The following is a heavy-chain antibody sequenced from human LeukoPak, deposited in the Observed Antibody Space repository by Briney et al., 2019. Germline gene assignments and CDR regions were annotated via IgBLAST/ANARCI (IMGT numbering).Heavy chain of an antibody. V-gene: IGHV1-2*02. CDR2: INPNSGGT. CDR3: ARGGPTPRNVVVAAREYLQH. Sequence: ASVKVSCNASGYTFTGYYIHWVRQATGQGLEWIGWINPNSGGTDYAQKFQGRVTMTRDTSISTAYMELSRLRSDDTAVYYCARGGPTPRNVVVAAREYLQHWGQGSLVTVSS. D-gene: IGHD2-21*02. J-gene: IGHJ1*01. CDR1: GYTFTGYY.